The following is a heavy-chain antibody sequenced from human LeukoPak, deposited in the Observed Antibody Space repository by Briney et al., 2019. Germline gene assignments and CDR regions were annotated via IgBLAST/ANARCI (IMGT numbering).Heavy chain of an antibody. CDR2: IGTAGDT. V-gene: IGHV3-13*01. CDR1: GFTFSSYD. D-gene: IGHD5/OR15-5a*01. CDR3: ARGASLRHFDY. J-gene: IGHJ4*02. Sequence: PGGSLRLSCAASGFTFSSYDMHWVRQATGKGLEWVSAIGTAGDTYYPGSVKGRFTISRENAKNSLYLQMNSLRAGDTAVYYCARGASLRHFDYWGQETLVTVSS.